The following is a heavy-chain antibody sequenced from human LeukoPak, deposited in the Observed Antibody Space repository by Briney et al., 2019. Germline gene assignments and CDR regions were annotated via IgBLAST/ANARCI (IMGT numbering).Heavy chain of an antibody. Sequence: ASVKVSCKASGYTFTSYDINWVRQAPGQGLEWMGWINTNTGNPTYAQGFTGRFVFSLDTSVSTAYLQISSLKAEDTAVYYCAREVNVVVPAASFGNWFDPWGQGTLVTVSS. J-gene: IGHJ5*02. CDR3: AREVNVVVPAASFGNWFDP. CDR2: INTNTGNP. CDR1: GYTFTSYD. D-gene: IGHD2-2*01. V-gene: IGHV7-4-1*02.